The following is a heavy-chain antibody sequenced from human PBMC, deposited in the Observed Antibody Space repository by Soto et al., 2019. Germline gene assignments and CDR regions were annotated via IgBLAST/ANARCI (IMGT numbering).Heavy chain of an antibody. D-gene: IGHD1-1*01. J-gene: IGHJ2*01. CDR1: VDSMRTYY. CDR2: IYYSGST. CDR3: ARAGTSTWYFDL. Sequence: QVQLQESGPGLVKPSETLSLTCSVSVDSMRTYYWNWIRQPPGGGLEWIGHIYYSGSTNYNPSLQSRVTMSVDTSKSHFSLKLSSMTAADTAVYYCARAGTSTWYFDLWGRGTLVIVSS. V-gene: IGHV4-59*01.